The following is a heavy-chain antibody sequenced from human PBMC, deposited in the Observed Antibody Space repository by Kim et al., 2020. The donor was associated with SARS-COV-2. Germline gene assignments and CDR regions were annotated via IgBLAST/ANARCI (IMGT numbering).Heavy chain of an antibody. D-gene: IGHD3-10*01. CDR3: TKDRGSAGSYYGIDV. J-gene: IGHJ6*02. CDR2: IWDGGTEK. Sequence: GGSLRLSCVASGISFNRYAMRWVRQVPGKGLEWVAAIWDGGTEKYYADSVKGRFTISRDNSDNTLSLQMNSLRAEDTAVYYCTKDRGSAGSYYGIDVWGQGTAVAASS. V-gene: IGHV3-33*06. CDR1: GISFNRYA.